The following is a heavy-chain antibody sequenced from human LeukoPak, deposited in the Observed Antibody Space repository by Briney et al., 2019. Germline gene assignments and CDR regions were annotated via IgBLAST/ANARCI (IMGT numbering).Heavy chain of an antibody. CDR2: ISGSGGST. D-gene: IGHD1-26*01. V-gene: IGHV3-23*01. CDR1: GFTFSNSD. J-gene: IGHJ4*02. Sequence: PGGSLRLSCAASGFTFSNSDMSWVRQAPGKGLEWVSAISGSGGSTYYADSVKGRFTISRDNSKNTLYLQMNSLRAEDTAVYYCAKDFQAKRSGSSRGLYFDYWGQGTLVTVSS. CDR3: AKDFQAKRSGSSRGLYFDY.